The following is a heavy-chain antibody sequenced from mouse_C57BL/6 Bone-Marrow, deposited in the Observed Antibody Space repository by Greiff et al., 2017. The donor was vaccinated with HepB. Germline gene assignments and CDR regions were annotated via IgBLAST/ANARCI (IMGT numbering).Heavy chain of an antibody. V-gene: IGHV5-17*01. CDR3: ARWYYGSSYDYYAMDY. CDR1: GFTFSDYG. CDR2: ISSGSSTI. J-gene: IGHJ4*01. Sequence: EVQLQESGGGLVKPGGSLKLSCAASGFTFSDYGMHWVRQAPEKGLEWVAYISSGSSTIYYADTVKGRFTISRDNAKKTLFLQMTSLRSEDTAMYYCARWYYGSSYDYYAMDYWGQGTSVTVSS. D-gene: IGHD1-1*01.